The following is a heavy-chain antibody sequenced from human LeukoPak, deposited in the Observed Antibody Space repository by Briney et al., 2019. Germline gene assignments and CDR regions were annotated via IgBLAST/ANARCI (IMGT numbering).Heavy chain of an antibody. CDR1: GFTFSTYA. CDR2: ISGSDNST. D-gene: IGHD5-18*01. CDR3: AKVLADTAMGYFDY. V-gene: IGHV3-23*01. J-gene: IGHJ4*02. Sequence: GGSLRLSCEASGFTFSTYAMSWVRQAPGKGLEWVSTISGSDNSTYYADSVKGRFTISRDNSKNTLYLQMNSLRAEDTAVYYCAKVLADTAMGYFDYWGQGTLVTVSS.